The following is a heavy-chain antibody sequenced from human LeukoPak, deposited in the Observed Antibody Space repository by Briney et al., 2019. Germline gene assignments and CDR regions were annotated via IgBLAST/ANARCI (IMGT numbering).Heavy chain of an antibody. J-gene: IGHJ4*02. D-gene: IGHD3-10*01. CDR3: ARALLWFGELLPLDY. CDR1: GFTFSSYS. V-gene: IGHV3-21*01. CDR2: ISSSSSYI. Sequence: PGGSLRLSCAASGFTFSSYSMNWVRQAPGKGLEWVSSISSSSSYIYYADSVKGRFTISRDNAKNSLYLQMNSLRAEDTAVYYCARALLWFGELLPLDYWGQGTLVTVSS.